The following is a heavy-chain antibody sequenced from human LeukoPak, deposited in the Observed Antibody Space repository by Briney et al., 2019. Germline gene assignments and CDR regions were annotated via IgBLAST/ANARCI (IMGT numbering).Heavy chain of an antibody. CDR3: ARGGNPNGSGSYYTTDY. CDR1: GYTFTSYD. D-gene: IGHD3-10*01. J-gene: IGHJ4*02. CDR2: MNPNSGNT. V-gene: IGHV1-8*01. Sequence: GASVKVSCKASGYTFTSYDINWVRQATGQGLEWMGWMNPNSGNTGYAQKFQGRVTMTRNTSISTAYMELSSLRSEDTAVYYCARGGNPNGSGSYYTTDYWGQGTLVTVSS.